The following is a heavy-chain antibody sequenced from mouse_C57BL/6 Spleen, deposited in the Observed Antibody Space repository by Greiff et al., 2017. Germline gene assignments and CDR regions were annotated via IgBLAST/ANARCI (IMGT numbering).Heavy chain of an antibody. J-gene: IGHJ2*01. CDR1: GFTFTDYY. V-gene: IGHV7-3*01. Sequence: EVKVVESGGGLVQPGGSLSLSCAASGFTFTDYYMSWVRQPPGKALEWLGFIRNKANGYTTEYSASVKGRFTISRDNSQSILYLQMHSLRAEDSATYYCARSPWTLYYFDYWGQGTTLTVSS. CDR2: IRNKANGYTT. CDR3: ARSPWTLYYFDY.